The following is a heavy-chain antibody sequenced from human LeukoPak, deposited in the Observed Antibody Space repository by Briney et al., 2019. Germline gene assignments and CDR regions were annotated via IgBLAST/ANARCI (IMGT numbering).Heavy chain of an antibody. CDR2: IYHSGST. V-gene: IGHV4-38-2*02. J-gene: IGHJ4*02. Sequence: SETLSLTCTVSDYSISSGYYWGWIRQPPGKGLEWIGSIYHSGSTYYNPSLKSRVTISVDTSKNQFSLKLSSVTAADTAVYYCARHVRWTRYFDYWGQGTLVTVSS. CDR1: DYSISSGYY. D-gene: IGHD2-15*01. CDR3: ARHVRWTRYFDY.